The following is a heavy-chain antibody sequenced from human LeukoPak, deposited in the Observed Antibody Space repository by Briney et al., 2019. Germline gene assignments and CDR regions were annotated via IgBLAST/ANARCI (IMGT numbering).Heavy chain of an antibody. J-gene: IGHJ4*02. CDR3: AKGYSYGYVIDY. V-gene: IGHV3-9*01. D-gene: IGHD5-18*01. CDR2: ISWNSGSI. CDR1: GFTFDDYA. Sequence: GGSLRLSCAASGFTFDDYAMHWVRHAPGKGLEWVSGISWNSGSIGYADPVKGRFTISRDNAKNSLYLQMNSLRAEDTALYYCAKGYSYGYVIDYWGQGTLVTVSS.